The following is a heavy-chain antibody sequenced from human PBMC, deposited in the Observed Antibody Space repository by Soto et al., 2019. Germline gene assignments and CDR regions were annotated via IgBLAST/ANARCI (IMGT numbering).Heavy chain of an antibody. CDR1: GFTFSSYA. D-gene: IGHD3-3*01. Sequence: GGSLRLSCAASGFTFSSYAMHWVRQAPGKGLEWVAVISYDGSNKYYADSVKGRFTISRDNSKNTLYLQMNSLRAEDTAVYYCASVSEDPLRFWSGYHTEVHYYYGMDVWGQGTTVTVSS. CDR3: ASVSEDPLRFWSGYHTEVHYYYGMDV. CDR2: ISYDGSNK. V-gene: IGHV3-30-3*01. J-gene: IGHJ6*02.